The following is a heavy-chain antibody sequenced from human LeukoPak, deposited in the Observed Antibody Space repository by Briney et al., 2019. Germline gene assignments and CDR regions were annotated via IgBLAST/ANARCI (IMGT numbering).Heavy chain of an antibody. V-gene: IGHV4-38-2*01. CDR3: ARPAEIGVGVDY. D-gene: IGHD3-3*01. Sequence: SETLSLTCAVSGYSISSDYFWGWIRQPPGKGLEWIGSIYHSGSTYYNPSLKSRVTISVDTSKNQFSLKLSSVTAADTAVYYCARPAEIGVGVDYWGQGTLVTVSS. CDR1: GYSISSDYF. J-gene: IGHJ4*02. CDR2: IYHSGST.